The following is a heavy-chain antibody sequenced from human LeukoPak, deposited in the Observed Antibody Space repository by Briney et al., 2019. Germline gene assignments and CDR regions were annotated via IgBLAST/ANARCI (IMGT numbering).Heavy chain of an antibody. CDR2: IFHSGTT. D-gene: IGHD3-16*02. CDR1: AYSISGGYY. J-gene: IGHJ4*02. CDR3: ARCNDYVWGSYRPYFDH. Sequence: SETLSLTCAVSAYSISGGYYWGWIRQPPGKGLEWIGSIFHSGTTYYNPSLKSRVTISVDTSKNQFSLKLSSVTAADTSVYYCARCNDYVWGSYRPYFDHWGQGALVTVSS. V-gene: IGHV4-38-2*01.